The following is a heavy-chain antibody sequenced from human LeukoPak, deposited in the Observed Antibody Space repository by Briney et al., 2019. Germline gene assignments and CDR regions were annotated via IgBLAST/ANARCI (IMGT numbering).Heavy chain of an antibody. CDR1: GFTFSSYG. D-gene: IGHD3-22*01. J-gene: IGHJ4*02. V-gene: IGHV3-33*01. Sequence: PGRSLRLFCAASGFTFSSYGMHWVRQAPGKGLEWVAVIWYDGSNKYYADSVKGRFTISRDNSKNTLYLQMNSLRAEDTAVYYCARDRLPYDSSGYYDYWGQGTLVTVSS. CDR2: IWYDGSNK. CDR3: ARDRLPYDSSGYYDY.